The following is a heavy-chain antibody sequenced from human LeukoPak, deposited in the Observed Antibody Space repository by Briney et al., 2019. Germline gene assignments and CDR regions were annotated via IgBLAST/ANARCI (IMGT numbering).Heavy chain of an antibody. Sequence: GRSLRLSCAASGFTFSSYGMHWGRQAPGKGLEWVAVISYDGSNKYYADTVKGRFTISRDNSKNTLYLQMNSLRAEDTAVDYCAKDIGDIWFGELFGYWGQGTLVTVSS. CDR2: ISYDGSNK. J-gene: IGHJ4*02. D-gene: IGHD3-10*01. CDR3: AKDIGDIWFGELFGY. V-gene: IGHV3-30*18. CDR1: GFTFSSYG.